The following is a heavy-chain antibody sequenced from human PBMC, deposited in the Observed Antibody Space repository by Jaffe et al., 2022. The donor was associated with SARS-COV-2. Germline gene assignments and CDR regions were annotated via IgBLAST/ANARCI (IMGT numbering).Heavy chain of an antibody. D-gene: IGHD5-12*01. CDR1: GFTFSSYS. V-gene: IGHV3-21*01. Sequence: EVQLVESGGGLVKPGGSLRLSCAASGFTFSSYSMNWVRQAPGKGLEWVSSISSSSSYIYYADSVKGRFTISRDNAKNSLYLQMNSLRAEDTAVYYCARDLSPGEMATIRGLVDYWGQGTLVTVSS. CDR3: ARDLSPGEMATIRGLVDY. CDR2: ISSSSSYI. J-gene: IGHJ4*02.